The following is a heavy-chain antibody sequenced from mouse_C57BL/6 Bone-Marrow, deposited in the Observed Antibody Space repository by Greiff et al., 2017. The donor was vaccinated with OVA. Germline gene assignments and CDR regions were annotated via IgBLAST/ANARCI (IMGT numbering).Heavy chain of an antibody. CDR2: ISDGGSYT. CDR3: AGPGS. J-gene: IGHJ3*01. CDR1: GFTFSSYA. Sequence: EVQGVESGGGLVKPGGSLKLSCAASGFTFSSYAMSWVRQTPEKRLEWVATISDGGSYTYYPDNVKGRFTISRDNAKNNLYLQMSHLKSEDTAMYYCAGPGSWGQGTLVTVSA. V-gene: IGHV5-4*01.